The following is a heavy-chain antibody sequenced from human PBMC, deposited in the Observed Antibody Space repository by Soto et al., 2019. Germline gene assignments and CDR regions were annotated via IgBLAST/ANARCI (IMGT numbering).Heavy chain of an antibody. D-gene: IGHD2-2*01. CDR1: GFTFSSYA. CDR2: IGGSGGST. J-gene: IGHJ4*02. CDR3: AKDYLYCSSTSCWYYFDY. V-gene: IGHV3-23*01. Sequence: GGSLRLSCAASGFTFSSYAMSWVRQAPGKGLEWVSAIGGSGGSTYYADSVKGRFTISRDNSKNTLYLQMNSLRAEDTAVYYCAKDYLYCSSTSCWYYFDYWGQGTLVTVSS.